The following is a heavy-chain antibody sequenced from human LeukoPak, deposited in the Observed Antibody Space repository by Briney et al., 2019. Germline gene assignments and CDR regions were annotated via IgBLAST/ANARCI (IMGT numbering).Heavy chain of an antibody. CDR1: GFPFSSYW. Sequence: GGSLRLSCVASGFPFSSYWMTWVRQAPGKGLEWVANIKQDGSKKSYVDSVKGRFTISRDNAKNSVFLQMNSLRAEDTAVYYCARDPNLYSGTYDTYWGQGTLVTVSS. CDR2: IKQDGSKK. V-gene: IGHV3-7*03. J-gene: IGHJ4*02. D-gene: IGHD1-26*01. CDR3: ARDPNLYSGTYDTY.